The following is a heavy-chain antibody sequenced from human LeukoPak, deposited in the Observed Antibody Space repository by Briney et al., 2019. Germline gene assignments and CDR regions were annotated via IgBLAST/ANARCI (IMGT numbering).Heavy chain of an antibody. CDR3: AKDTVDYGRNALDY. J-gene: IGHJ4*02. V-gene: IGHV3-43D*03. CDR2: ISWDGGST. D-gene: IGHD4-23*01. Sequence: PGGSLRLSCAASGFTFDDYAMHWVPQAPGKGLEWVSLISWDGGSTYYADSVKGRFTISRDNSKNSLYLQMNSLRAEDTALYYCAKDTVDYGRNALDYWGQGTLVTVSS. CDR1: GFTFDDYA.